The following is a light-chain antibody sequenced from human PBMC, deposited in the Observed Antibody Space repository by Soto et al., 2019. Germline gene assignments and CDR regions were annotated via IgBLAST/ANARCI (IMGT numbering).Light chain of an antibody. V-gene: IGKV1-39*01. J-gene: IGKJ1*01. Sequence: DIPMTQSPSSLSASVGDRVTITCRASQIISTYLNWYQQRAGLAPRLLIYAASSLQSGVPPRFSGSGSGTDFTLTISSLQPEDFATYFCQQTYSAPPTFGQGTKGDI. CDR1: QIISTY. CDR2: AAS. CDR3: QQTYSAPPT.